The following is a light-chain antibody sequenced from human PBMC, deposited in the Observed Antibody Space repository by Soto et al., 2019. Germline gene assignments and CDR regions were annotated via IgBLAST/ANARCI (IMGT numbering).Light chain of an antibody. CDR2: EVS. CDR1: INDIGSYDY. J-gene: IGLJ2*01. Sequence: QSALTQPASVSGSPGQWITISCTGSINDIGSYDYVSWYQQHPGKAPKLIISEVSNRPSGVSNRFSGSKSGNAASLTISGLQAEDEADYYCTSFARGISILFGGGTKLNVL. V-gene: IGLV2-14*01. CDR3: TSFARGISIL.